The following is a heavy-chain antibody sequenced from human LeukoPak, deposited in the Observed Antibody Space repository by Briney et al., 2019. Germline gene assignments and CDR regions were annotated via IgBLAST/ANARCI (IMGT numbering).Heavy chain of an antibody. D-gene: IGHD2-2*01. CDR2: INPNSGGT. CDR1: GYTFTGYY. CDR3: ARAYSKRVVPAAMDFKPFRY. V-gene: IGHV1-2*02. J-gene: IGHJ4*02. Sequence: ASVKVSCKASGYTFTGYYMHWVRQAPGQGLEWMGWINPNSGGTNYAQKFQGRVTMTRDTSISTAYMELSRLRSDDTAVYYCARAYSKRVVPAAMDFKPFRYWGQGTLVTVSS.